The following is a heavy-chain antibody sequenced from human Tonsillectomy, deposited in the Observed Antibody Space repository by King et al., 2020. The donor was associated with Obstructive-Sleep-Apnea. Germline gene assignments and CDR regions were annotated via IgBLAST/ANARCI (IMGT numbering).Heavy chain of an antibody. V-gene: IGHV4-39*07. CDR1: GGSISSSNYY. CDR2: IYFSGTT. J-gene: IGHJ4*02. Sequence: HLQLQESGPGLVKPSETLSLTCSVSGGSISSSNYYWGWIRQPPGKGLEWVGYIYFSGTTYYNPPLKSRVTISLETSKNQFSLELTSVTAADTAVYFCARVDYDILTGSIYWGQGTLVTVSS. D-gene: IGHD3-9*01. CDR3: ARVDYDILTGSIY.